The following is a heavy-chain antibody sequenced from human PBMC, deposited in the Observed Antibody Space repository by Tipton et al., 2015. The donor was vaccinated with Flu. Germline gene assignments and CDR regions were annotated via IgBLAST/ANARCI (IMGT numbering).Heavy chain of an antibody. Sequence: LRLSCTVSGDFINSGNVYWSWIRQPAGGGLEYIGRIFVSGTTNYNPSLRGRATISVDTSKNQLSLRLTSVTAADTAVYYCARGVVWGGNYPLHYYGMDVWGQGP. CDR3: ARGVVWGGNYPLHYYGMDV. J-gene: IGHJ6*02. CDR1: GDFINSGNVY. V-gene: IGHV4-61*02. D-gene: IGHD3-16*01. CDR2: IFVSGTT.